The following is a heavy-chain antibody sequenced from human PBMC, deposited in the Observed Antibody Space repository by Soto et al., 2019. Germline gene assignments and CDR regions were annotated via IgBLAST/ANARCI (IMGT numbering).Heavy chain of an antibody. V-gene: IGHV1-2*02. CDR1: GYTFTDYF. J-gene: IGHJ5*02. Sequence: EASVKVSCKASGYTFTDYFIHWVRQAPGQGFEWMGWINPKSRGTNYAQKFQGRVTMTRDTSNSTAYMELRGLKSDDTAVYYCARVTLKAGNWFDPWGQGTLVTVYS. CDR2: INPKSRGT. CDR3: ARVTLKAGNWFDP.